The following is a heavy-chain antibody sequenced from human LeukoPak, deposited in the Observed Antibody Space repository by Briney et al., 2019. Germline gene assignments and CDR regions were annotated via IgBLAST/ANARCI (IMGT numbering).Heavy chain of an antibody. CDR3: ARVDYDFWSGSYYYYYCMDV. D-gene: IGHD3-3*01. CDR2: IYTSGST. CDR1: GGSISSGSYY. V-gene: IGHV4-61*02. Sequence: SQTLSLTCTVSGGSISSGSYYWSWIRQPAGKGLEWIGRIYTSGSTNYNPSLKSRVTISVDTSKNQFSLKLSSVTAADTAVYYCARVDYDFWSGSYYYYYCMDVWGKGTTVTVSS. J-gene: IGHJ6*03.